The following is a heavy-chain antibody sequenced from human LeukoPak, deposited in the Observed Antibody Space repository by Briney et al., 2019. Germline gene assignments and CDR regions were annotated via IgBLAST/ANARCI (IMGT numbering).Heavy chain of an antibody. CDR3: ARHYCSSISCSNWFDP. J-gene: IGHJ5*02. CDR1: GYSFTSYW. CDR2: IYPGDSDT. V-gene: IGHV5-51*01. Sequence: GESLKISCKGSGYSFTSYWIGWVRQMPGKGLEWMGIIYPGDSDTRYSLSFQGQVTISADKSISTAYLQWSSLKASDTAMYYCARHYCSSISCSNWFDPWGQGTLVTVSS. D-gene: IGHD2-2*01.